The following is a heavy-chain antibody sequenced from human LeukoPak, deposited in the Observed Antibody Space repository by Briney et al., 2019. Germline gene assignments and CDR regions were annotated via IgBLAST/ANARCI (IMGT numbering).Heavy chain of an antibody. CDR3: AKDLNRAVAGTLGDNWFDP. Sequence: GGSLRLSCAASGFTFSSYAMSWVRQAPGKGLEWVSAISGSGGSTYYADSVKGRFTISRDNSKNTLYLQMNSLRAEDTAVYYCAKDLNRAVAGTLGDNWFDPWGQGTLVTVSS. J-gene: IGHJ5*02. CDR2: ISGSGGST. D-gene: IGHD6-19*01. CDR1: GFTFSSYA. V-gene: IGHV3-23*01.